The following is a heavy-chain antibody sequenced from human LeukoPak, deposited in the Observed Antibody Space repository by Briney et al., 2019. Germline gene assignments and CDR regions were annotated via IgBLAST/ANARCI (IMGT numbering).Heavy chain of an antibody. CDR1: GDSISSNDYY. CDR2: IYYSGST. CDR3: ARVGSGYYFDY. D-gene: IGHD3-22*01. J-gene: IGHJ4*02. V-gene: IGHV4-31*03. Sequence: SETLSLTCTVSGDSISSNDYYWSWIRQHPGKGLEWIGYIYYSGSTYYNPSLKSRVTISVDTSKNQFSLKLSSVTAADTAVYYCARVGSGYYFDYWGQGTLVTVSS.